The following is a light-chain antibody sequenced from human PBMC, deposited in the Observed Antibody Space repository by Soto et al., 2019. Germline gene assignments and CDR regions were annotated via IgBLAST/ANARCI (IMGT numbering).Light chain of an antibody. J-gene: IGKJ4*01. CDR1: QSVSTY. Sequence: EIVLTQSPATLSLSPGERATLSCRASQSVSTYLAWYQQKPGQAPRLLIYDVSNRATGIPARFSGSGSGTDFTLTISSLEPEDFAVYYCQQRSNWPPLSFGGGTKVEIK. CDR3: QQRSNWPPLS. CDR2: DVS. V-gene: IGKV3-11*01.